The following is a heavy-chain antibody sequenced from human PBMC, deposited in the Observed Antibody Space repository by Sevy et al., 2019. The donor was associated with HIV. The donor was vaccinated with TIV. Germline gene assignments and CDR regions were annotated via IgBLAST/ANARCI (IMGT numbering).Heavy chain of an antibody. CDR2: IYTGGGT. V-gene: IGHV3-53*01. Sequence: GGSLRLSCAASGFIVTSHYMAWVRQAPGKGLEWVSSIYTGGGTYYADSVKGRFTISRDNSKNTLYLQMNSLSAEDTAFYYCARVPRYGEPYYFDYWGQGALVTVSS. CDR3: ARVPRYGEPYYFDY. CDR1: GFIVTSHY. D-gene: IGHD4-17*01. J-gene: IGHJ4*02.